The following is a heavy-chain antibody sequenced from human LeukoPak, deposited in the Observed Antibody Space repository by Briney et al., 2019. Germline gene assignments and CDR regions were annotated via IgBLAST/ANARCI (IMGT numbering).Heavy chain of an antibody. D-gene: IGHD3-3*01. CDR1: GFTFSSYW. J-gene: IGHJ6*03. Sequence: GGSLRLSCAASGFTFSSYWMHWVRQAPGKGLGWVSLINTDGSSTSYADSVKGRFTISRDNAKNTLYLQMNSLRAEDTAVYYCARPYYDFWSGRGRTYYYYYMDVWGKGTTVTVSS. CDR3: ARPYYDFWSGRGRTYYYYYMDV. CDR2: INTDGSST. V-gene: IGHV3-74*01.